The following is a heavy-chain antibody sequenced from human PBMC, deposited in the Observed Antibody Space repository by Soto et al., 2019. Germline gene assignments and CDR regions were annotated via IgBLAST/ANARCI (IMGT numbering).Heavy chain of an antibody. D-gene: IGHD2-15*01. V-gene: IGHV1-69*12. CDR2: ILPIFGTA. Sequence: QVQLVQSGAEVKKPGSSVKVSCKASGGSFSRAAINWVRQAPGQGPEWMGGILPIFGTADYAQKFQGRVTITADVSTTRAYMELSSLTYEDTAVYYCARGHECGSNADGFDVWGQGTMVTVSS. J-gene: IGHJ3*01. CDR1: GGSFSRAA. CDR3: ARGHECGSNADGFDV.